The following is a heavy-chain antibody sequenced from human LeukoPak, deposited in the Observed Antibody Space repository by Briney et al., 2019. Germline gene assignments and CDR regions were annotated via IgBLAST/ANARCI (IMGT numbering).Heavy chain of an antibody. J-gene: IGHJ4*02. CDR1: GFTFSSYS. CDR2: ISSSSSYI. CDR3: ARVTDLKSGALDY. V-gene: IGHV3-21*01. Sequence: GGSLRLSCAASGFTFSSYSMNWVRQAPVKALEWVSSISSSSSYIYYADSVKGRFTISRDNAKNSLYLQMNSLRAEDTAVYYCARVTDLKSGALDYWGQGTLVTVSS. D-gene: IGHD3-16*01.